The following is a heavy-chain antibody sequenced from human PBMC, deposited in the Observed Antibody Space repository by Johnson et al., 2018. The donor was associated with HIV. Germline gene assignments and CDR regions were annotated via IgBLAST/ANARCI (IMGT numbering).Heavy chain of an antibody. CDR3: ARGRKDIEAADGLDNDALDM. CDR1: GFSFSSYG. J-gene: IGHJ3*02. CDR2: IWYDGSNQ. Sequence: QVQLVESGGGVVQPGRSLRLSCAASGFSFSSYGMHWVRQAPGKGLEWVAVIWYDGSNQYYADSVKGRFTISKDISKNTLYLQMDSLRPEDTAVYYCARGRKDIEAADGLDNDALDMWGQGTLVTVSS. V-gene: IGHV3-33*08. D-gene: IGHD5-12*01.